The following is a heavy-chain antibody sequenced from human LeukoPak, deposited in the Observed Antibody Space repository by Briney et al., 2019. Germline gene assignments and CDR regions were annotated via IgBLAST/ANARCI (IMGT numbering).Heavy chain of an antibody. CDR1: GFTFSSYS. Sequence: PGGSLRLSCAASGFTFSSYSMNRVRQAPGKGLEWVSYISSSSSTIYYADSVKGRFTISRDNAKNSLYLQMNSLRAEDTAVYYCAAGPGDFDYWGQGTLVTVSS. V-gene: IGHV3-48*01. J-gene: IGHJ4*02. D-gene: IGHD1-14*01. CDR2: ISSSSSTI. CDR3: AAGPGDFDY.